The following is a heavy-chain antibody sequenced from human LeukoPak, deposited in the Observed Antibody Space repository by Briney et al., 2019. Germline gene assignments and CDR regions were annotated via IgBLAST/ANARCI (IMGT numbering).Heavy chain of an antibody. CDR3: ARGRFWSGYYRHYFYMDV. CDR1: GGTFSSYA. CDR2: IIPIFGTA. J-gene: IGHJ6*03. D-gene: IGHD3-3*01. Sequence: SVKVSCKAPGGTFSSYAISWVRQAPGQGLEWMGGIIPIFGTANYAQKFQGRVTITTDESTSTAYMELSSLRSEDTAVYYCARGRFWSGYYRHYFYMDVWGKGTTVTVSS. V-gene: IGHV1-69*05.